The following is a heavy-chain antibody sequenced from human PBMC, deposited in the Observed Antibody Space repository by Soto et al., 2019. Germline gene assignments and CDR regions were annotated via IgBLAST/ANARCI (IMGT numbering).Heavy chain of an antibody. CDR1: GFTFSSYA. D-gene: IGHD1-20*01. CDR3: AREPYNTWPFDY. Sequence: GGSLRLSCAASGFTFSSYAMHWVRQAPGKGLEWVALISYDGSNKYYADSVKGRFTISRDNSKNTLYLQMDSLRVEDTAVYYCAREPYNTWPFDYWRQGTLVTVSS. J-gene: IGHJ4*02. V-gene: IGHV3-30-3*01. CDR2: ISYDGSNK.